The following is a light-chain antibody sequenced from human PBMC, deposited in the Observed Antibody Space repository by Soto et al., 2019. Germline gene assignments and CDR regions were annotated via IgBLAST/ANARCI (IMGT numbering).Light chain of an antibody. Sequence: QSALTQPRSVSGSPGQSVTFSCTGTSGDIGAYNYVSWYQFHPGKAPKMIIYDVNKRPSGVPDRFSGSKSGNTASLTISWLQAEDEADYYCCSYAHTSRVFGGGTKLTVL. CDR1: SGDIGAYNY. J-gene: IGLJ3*02. V-gene: IGLV2-11*01. CDR2: DVN. CDR3: CSYAHTSRV.